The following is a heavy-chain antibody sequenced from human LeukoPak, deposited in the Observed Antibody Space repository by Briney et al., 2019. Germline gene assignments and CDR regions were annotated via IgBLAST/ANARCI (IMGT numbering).Heavy chain of an antibody. D-gene: IGHD3-10*01. Sequence: PGGSLRLSCAASGFTFSSYEMNWVRQAPGKGLEWVSYISSSGSTIYYADSVKGRFTISRDNAKNSLYLQMNSLRAEDTAVYYCARGGPWVSWANYYGSGSYPDDAFDIWGQGTMVTVSS. CDR1: GFTFSSYE. CDR2: ISSSGSTI. J-gene: IGHJ3*02. V-gene: IGHV3-48*03. CDR3: ARGGPWVSWANYYGSGSYPDDAFDI.